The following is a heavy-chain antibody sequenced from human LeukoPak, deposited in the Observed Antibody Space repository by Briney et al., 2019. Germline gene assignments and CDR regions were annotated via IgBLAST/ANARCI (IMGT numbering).Heavy chain of an antibody. V-gene: IGHV4-59*12. CDR1: GGSISSYY. J-gene: IGHJ4*02. Sequence: SETLSLTCTVSGGSISSYYWSWIRQPPGKGLEWIGYIYYSGSTNYNPSLKGRVTISVDTSKNQFSLKLSSVTAADTAVYYCAREDCSTTRCFNFDYWGQGILVTVSS. D-gene: IGHD2-2*01. CDR3: AREDCSTTRCFNFDY. CDR2: IYYSGST.